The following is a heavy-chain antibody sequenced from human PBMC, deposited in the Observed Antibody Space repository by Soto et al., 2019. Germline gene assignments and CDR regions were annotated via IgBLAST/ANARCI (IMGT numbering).Heavy chain of an antibody. CDR3: TRVPMMYYGAGTYGYFDS. J-gene: IGHJ4*02. CDR2: TYYRSKWYN. V-gene: IGHV6-1*01. CDR1: GDSVSSNSAA. Sequence: SQTLSLTCAISGDSVSSNSAAWNWIRQSPSRGLEWLGRTYYRSKWYNDYAVSVKSRITINPDTSKNQFYLNLTSVTAADTAFYYCTRVPMMYYGAGTYGYFDSWGQGTLVTVSS. D-gene: IGHD3-10*01.